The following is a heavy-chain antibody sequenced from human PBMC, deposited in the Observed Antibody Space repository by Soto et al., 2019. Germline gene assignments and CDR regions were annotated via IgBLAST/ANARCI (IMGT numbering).Heavy chain of an antibody. Sequence: SETLSLTCAVYGGSFSGYYWSWIRQPPGKGLEWIGEINHSGSTNYNPSLKSRVTISVDTSKNQFSLKLSSVTAADTAVYYCVRFLEYLSNFDDRGQGTLVTVSS. J-gene: IGHJ4*02. V-gene: IGHV4-34*01. CDR3: VRFLEYLSNFDD. CDR1: GGSFSGYY. CDR2: INHSGST. D-gene: IGHD3-3*01.